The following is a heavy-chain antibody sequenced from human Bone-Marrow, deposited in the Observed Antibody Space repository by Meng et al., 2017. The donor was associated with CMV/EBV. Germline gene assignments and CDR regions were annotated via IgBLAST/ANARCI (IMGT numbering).Heavy chain of an antibody. CDR2: ISYDGSNK. Sequence: GESLKISCAASGFTFSSYAMHWVRQAPGKGLEWVAVISYDGSNKYYADSVKGRFTISRDNSKNTLYLQMNSLRAEDTAVYYCARVIAARGSSYFAYWGQRPLVPVYS. J-gene: IGHJ4*02. CDR3: ARVIAARGSSYFAY. V-gene: IGHV3-30*04. CDR1: GFTFSSYA. D-gene: IGHD6-13*01.